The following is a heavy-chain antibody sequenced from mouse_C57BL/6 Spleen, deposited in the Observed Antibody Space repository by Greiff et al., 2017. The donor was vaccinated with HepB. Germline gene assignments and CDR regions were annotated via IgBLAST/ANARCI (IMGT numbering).Heavy chain of an antibody. CDR1: GFTFSSYA. D-gene: IGHD1-1*01. V-gene: IGHV5-4*01. J-gene: IGHJ2*01. CDR3: AREGYGSLYFDY. Sequence: EVHLVESGGGLVKPGGSLKLSCAASGFTFSSYAMSWVRQTPEKRLEWVATISDGGSYTYYPDNVKGRFTISRDNAKNNLYLQMSHLKSEDTAMYYCAREGYGSLYFDYWGQGTTLTVSS. CDR2: ISDGGSYT.